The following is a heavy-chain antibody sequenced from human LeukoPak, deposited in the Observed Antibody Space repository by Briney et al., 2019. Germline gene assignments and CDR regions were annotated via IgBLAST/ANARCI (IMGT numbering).Heavy chain of an antibody. CDR1: GDSVSNNTAA. V-gene: IGHV6-1*01. CDR2: TYYRSRWYY. D-gene: IGHD3-10*01. J-gene: IGHJ4*02. Sequence: SQTLSLTYAISGDSVSNNTAAWYWLRQSPSRGLEWLGRTYYRSRWYYEYAVYVRSRLTMNADTSKTHFSLQLNSVTPDDTAVYYCARDPSGDQGLDSWGQGTLVTVSS. CDR3: ARDPSGDQGLDS.